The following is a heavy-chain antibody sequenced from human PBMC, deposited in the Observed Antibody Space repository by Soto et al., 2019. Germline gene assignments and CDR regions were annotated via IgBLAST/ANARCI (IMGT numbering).Heavy chain of an antibody. CDR1: GIIFSGYG. CDR3: ARDRGPVADY. J-gene: IGHJ4*02. D-gene: IGHD2-15*01. V-gene: IGHV3-33*01. CDR2: IRFDGSNI. Sequence: GGSLRLSCAASGIIFSGYGMHWVRQAPGKGLEWVAVIRFDGSNIYYADSVKGRFTISRDNAKNSLYLQMNSLRAEDTAVYYCARDRGPVADYWGQGTLVTVSS.